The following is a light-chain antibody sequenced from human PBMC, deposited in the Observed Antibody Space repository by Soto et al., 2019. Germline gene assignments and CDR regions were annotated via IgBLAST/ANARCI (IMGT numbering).Light chain of an antibody. CDR1: KIGSKS. Sequence: SYELTQPPSVSVAPGKTARITCGGNKIGSKSVHWYQQKPGQAPVLVIYYDSDRPSGIPERFSGSNSGNTATLTISRVEAGDEADYYCQVWDSSSDHRVFGTGTKLTVL. J-gene: IGLJ1*01. CDR2: YDS. V-gene: IGLV3-21*04. CDR3: QVWDSSSDHRV.